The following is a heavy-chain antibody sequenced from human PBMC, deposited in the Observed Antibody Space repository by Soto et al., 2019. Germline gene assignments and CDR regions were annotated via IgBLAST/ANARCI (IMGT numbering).Heavy chain of an antibody. CDR3: ARGGWRTGYNGYENWFEP. J-gene: IGHJ5*02. CDR2: IYYSGST. CDR1: GGSISSYY. V-gene: IGHV4-59*01. D-gene: IGHD5-12*01. Sequence: SETLSLTCAVSGGSISSYYWIWIRQPPGKGLEWIGYIYYSGSTNYNPSLKSRVTISVDTSKNQFSLKLSSVTAADTAVYYCARGGWRTGYNGYENWFEPWGQGTLVTVSS.